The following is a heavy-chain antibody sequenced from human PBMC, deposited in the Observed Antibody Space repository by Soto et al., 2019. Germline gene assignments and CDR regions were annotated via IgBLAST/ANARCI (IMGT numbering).Heavy chain of an antibody. D-gene: IGHD3-10*01. CDR1: GFTFSDYY. V-gene: IGHV3-11*05. J-gene: IGHJ4*02. Sequence: QVQLVESGGGLVKPGGSLRLSCAASGFTFSDYYMSWTRQAPGKGLEWVSHISSSSSHTNYADSGKGRFTISRDNAKNSLYLQMNSLRAEDTAVYYCARGGGSAQLWFGELLPFDYWGQGTLVTVSS. CDR3: ARGGGSAQLWFGELLPFDY. CDR2: ISSSSSHT.